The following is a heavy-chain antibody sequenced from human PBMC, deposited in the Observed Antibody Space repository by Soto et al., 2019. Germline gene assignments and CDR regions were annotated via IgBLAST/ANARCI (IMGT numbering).Heavy chain of an antibody. Sequence: PGGSLRLSCAASGFNFSDYQMSWIRQAPGKGLECMAVICYGLINKYYADSVKGRFTISRDNSKNTLYLQMNSLRAEDTAVYYCARDVWDIVVVPAAMDPLFDYWGQGTMVTVSS. CDR2: ICYGLINK. CDR1: GFNFSDYQ. V-gene: IGHV3-30*04. D-gene: IGHD2-2*01. J-gene: IGHJ4*02. CDR3: ARDVWDIVVVPAAMDPLFDY.